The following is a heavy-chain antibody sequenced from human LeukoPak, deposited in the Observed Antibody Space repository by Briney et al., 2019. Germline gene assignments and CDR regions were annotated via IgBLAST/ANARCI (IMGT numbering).Heavy chain of an antibody. D-gene: IGHD3-22*01. Sequence: SVKVSCKASGYTFTGYYMHWVRQAPGQGLEWMGRIIPILGIANYAQKFQGRVTITADKSTSTAYMELSSLRSEDTAVYYCARVYNYYDSSGYQNWFDPWGQGTLVTVSS. J-gene: IGHJ5*02. CDR2: IIPILGIA. V-gene: IGHV1-69*04. CDR3: ARVYNYYDSSGYQNWFDP. CDR1: GYTFTGYY.